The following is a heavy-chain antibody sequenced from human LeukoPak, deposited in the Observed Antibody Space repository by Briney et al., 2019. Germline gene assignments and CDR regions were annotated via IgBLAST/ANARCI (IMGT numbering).Heavy chain of an antibody. V-gene: IGHV4-4*07. D-gene: IGHD3-10*01. CDR2: IDTSGST. J-gene: IGHJ4*02. Sequence: SETLSLTCTVSGGSISSYYWSWIRQPAGKGPEWIGRIDTSGSTNYNPSLKSRVTISVDTSKNQFSLKLSSVTAADTAVYYCAREKVLYGSGSYVDYWGQGTLVTVSS. CDR1: GGSISSYY. CDR3: AREKVLYGSGSYVDY.